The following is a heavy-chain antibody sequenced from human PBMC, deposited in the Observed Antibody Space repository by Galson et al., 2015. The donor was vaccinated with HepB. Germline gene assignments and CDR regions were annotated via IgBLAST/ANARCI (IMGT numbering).Heavy chain of an antibody. D-gene: IGHD2-15*01. Sequence: LRLSCAAPRFTFSTYVMHWIRQAPGKGLEYVSSISDTGETIYYADSVRGRFAISRDNSRNTVSLQMSSLRTEDTAVYYCVGYSTSVTQDDYWGQGTLVTVSS. V-gene: IGHV3-64D*06. CDR2: ISDTGETI. CDR3: VGYSTSVTQDDY. CDR1: RFTFSTYV. J-gene: IGHJ4*02.